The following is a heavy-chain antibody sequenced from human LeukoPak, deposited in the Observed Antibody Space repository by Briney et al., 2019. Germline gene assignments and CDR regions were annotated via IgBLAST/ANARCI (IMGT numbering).Heavy chain of an antibody. V-gene: IGHV6-1*01. Sequence: QTLSLTCAISGDSVSNNTAAWDWIRQSPSRGLEWLGRTYYRSKWYNEYAVSLKSRITINPDTSKNQFSLQLNSETPEDTAVYYCARGRHGCFDYWGQGTLVTVSS. J-gene: IGHJ4*02. CDR1: GDSVSNNTAA. D-gene: IGHD6-6*01. CDR2: TYYRSKWYN. CDR3: ARGRHGCFDY.